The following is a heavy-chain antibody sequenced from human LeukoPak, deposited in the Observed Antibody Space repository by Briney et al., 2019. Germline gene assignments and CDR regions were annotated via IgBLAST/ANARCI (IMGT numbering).Heavy chain of an antibody. V-gene: IGHV3-23*01. J-gene: IGHJ6*04. CDR3: AKELSGSRNV. D-gene: IGHD1-26*01. CDR1: GSTFSNYA. Sequence: PGGSLRLPCAASGSTFSNYAMSWVRQAPGKGLEWVSGISGSGGSTYYADSVKGRFTISRDNSKNTLYLQMNSLRAEDTAIYYCAKELSGSRNVWGKGTTVTVSS. CDR2: ISGSGGST.